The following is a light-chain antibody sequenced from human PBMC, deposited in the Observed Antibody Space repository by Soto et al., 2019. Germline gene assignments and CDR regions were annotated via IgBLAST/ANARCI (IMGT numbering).Light chain of an antibody. V-gene: IGKV1-39*01. J-gene: IGKJ2*01. Sequence: DIQMTQSPSSLSASVGDRVTITCRSSQNILTYLNWDQQKAGEVPRFLIYAASNLQDGVPSRFSGRESGTEFTLTISSLQPKDFATYFCQQSNSVPLTFGQGTKLE. CDR2: AAS. CDR1: QNILTY. CDR3: QQSNSVPLT.